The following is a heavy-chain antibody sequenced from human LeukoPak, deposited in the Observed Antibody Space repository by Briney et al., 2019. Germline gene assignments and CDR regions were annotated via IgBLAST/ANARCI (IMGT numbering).Heavy chain of an antibody. Sequence: GGSLRLSCAASGFTFSKFGMNWVRQAPGKGLEWVSSISSSSSYMYYTDSVKGRFTISRNNAKNSLYLQMNSLRAEDTAVYYCASRYCVNGVCYHMDVWGKGTTVTVSS. D-gene: IGHD2-8*01. CDR1: GFTFSKFG. CDR2: ISSSSSYM. J-gene: IGHJ6*03. V-gene: IGHV3-21*01. CDR3: ASRYCVNGVCYHMDV.